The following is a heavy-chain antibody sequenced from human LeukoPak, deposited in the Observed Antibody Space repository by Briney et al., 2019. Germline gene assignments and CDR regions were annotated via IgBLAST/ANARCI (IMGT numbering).Heavy chain of an antibody. Sequence: ASVKVSCKASGYTFTSYAMHWVRQAPGQRLEWMGWSNAGNGNTKYSQEFQGRVTITRDTSASTAYLQWSSLKASDTAMYYCARQGDYYGSGIIDAFDIWGQGTMVTVSS. J-gene: IGHJ3*02. D-gene: IGHD3-10*01. CDR2: SNAGNGNT. CDR3: ARQGDYYGSGIIDAFDI. CDR1: GYTFTSYA. V-gene: IGHV1-3*02.